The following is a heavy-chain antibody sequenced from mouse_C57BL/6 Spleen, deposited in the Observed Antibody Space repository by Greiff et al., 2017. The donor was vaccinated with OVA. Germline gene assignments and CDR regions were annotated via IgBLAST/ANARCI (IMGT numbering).Heavy chain of an antibody. CDR3: ARKAAQAYYFDY. D-gene: IGHD3-2*02. V-gene: IGHV1-69*01. J-gene: IGHJ2*01. Sequence: VKLQQPGAELVMPGASVKLSCKASGYTFTSYWMHWVKQRPGQGLEWIGEIDPSDSYTNYNQKFKGKSTLTVDKSSSTAYMQLSSLTSEDSAVYYCARKAAQAYYFDYWGQGTTLTVSS. CDR1: GYTFTSYW. CDR2: IDPSDSYT.